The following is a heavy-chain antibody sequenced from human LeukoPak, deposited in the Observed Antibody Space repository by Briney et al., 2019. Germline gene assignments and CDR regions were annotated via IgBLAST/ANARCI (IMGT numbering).Heavy chain of an antibody. J-gene: IGHJ5*02. V-gene: IGHV1-69*13. D-gene: IGHD6-19*01. CDR1: GYTFTSYG. Sequence: ASVKVSCKASGYTFTSYGISWVRQAPGQGLEWMGGIIPIFGTANYAQKFQGRVTITADESTSTAYMELSSLRSEDTAVYYCAREKIAVAGNWFDPWGQGTLVTVSS. CDR3: AREKIAVAGNWFDP. CDR2: IIPIFGTA.